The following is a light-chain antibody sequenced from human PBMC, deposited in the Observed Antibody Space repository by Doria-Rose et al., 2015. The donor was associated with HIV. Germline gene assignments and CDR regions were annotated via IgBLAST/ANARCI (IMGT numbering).Light chain of an antibody. CDR3: HQYGTSWT. J-gene: IGKJ1*01. CDR1: QSFSSTY. V-gene: IGKV3-20*01. CDR2: DGS. Sequence: TQSPGTLPLSPGERATLFCMASQSFSSTYLAWYQQKPGQAPSLLIYDGSTRATGIPDRFSASGSGTDFTLTINRLEPEDFALYYCHQYGTSWTFGQGTKVEI.